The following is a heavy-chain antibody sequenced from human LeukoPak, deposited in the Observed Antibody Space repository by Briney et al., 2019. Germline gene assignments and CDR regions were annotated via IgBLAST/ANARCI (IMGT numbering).Heavy chain of an antibody. D-gene: IGHD3-22*01. Sequence: GGSLRLSCAASGFTFDDYGMSWVRQAPGKGLEWVSGINWNGGSTGYADSVKGRFTISRDNAKNSLYLRMNSLRAEDTALYYCARARAHQYDSSGYYQYYYYYMDVWGKGTTVTVSS. CDR2: INWNGGST. V-gene: IGHV3-20*04. CDR3: ARARAHQYDSSGYYQYYYYYMDV. J-gene: IGHJ6*03. CDR1: GFTFDDYG.